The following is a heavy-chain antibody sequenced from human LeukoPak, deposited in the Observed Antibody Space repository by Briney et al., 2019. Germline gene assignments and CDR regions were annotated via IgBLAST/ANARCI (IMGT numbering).Heavy chain of an antibody. V-gene: IGHV3-66*01. CDR2: IYSGGST. D-gene: IGHD3-22*01. J-gene: IGHJ5*02. CDR3: ARDRGKTYYYDPAPLDP. Sequence: PGGSLRLSCAASGFTVSSNYMSWVRQAPGKGLEWASVIYSGGSTYYADSVKGRFTISRDNSKNTLYLQMNSLRAEDTAVYYCARDRGKTYYYDPAPLDPWGQGTLVTVSS. CDR1: GFTVSSNY.